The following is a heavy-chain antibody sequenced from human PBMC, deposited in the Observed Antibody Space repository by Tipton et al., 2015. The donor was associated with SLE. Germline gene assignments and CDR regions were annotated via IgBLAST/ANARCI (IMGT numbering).Heavy chain of an antibody. CDR2: VRFDGSDT. CDR1: GFTFSSYD. Sequence: SLRLSCAASGFTFSSYDMHWVRQAPGKGLEWVAFVRFDGSDTYYGDSVKGRFSISRDNAKDTLYLQMNSLRAGDTAVYYCARGDYYYGMDVWGQGTTVTVSS. V-gene: IGHV3-33*08. CDR3: ARGDYYYGMDV. J-gene: IGHJ6*02.